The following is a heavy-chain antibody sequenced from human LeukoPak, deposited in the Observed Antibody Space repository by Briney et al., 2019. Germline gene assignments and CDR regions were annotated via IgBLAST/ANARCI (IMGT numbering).Heavy chain of an antibody. CDR1: GGSISSYY. J-gene: IGHJ5*02. CDR3: ATSDTVSTYNWFDP. V-gene: IGHV4-59*08. D-gene: IGHD5/OR15-5a*01. Sequence: PSETLSLTCTVSGGSISSYYWSWIRQPPGKGLEWIGYIYYSGSTNYNPSLKSRVTISVDTSKNQFSLKLSSVTAADTAVYYCATSDTVSTYNWFDPWGQGTLVAVS. CDR2: IYYSGST.